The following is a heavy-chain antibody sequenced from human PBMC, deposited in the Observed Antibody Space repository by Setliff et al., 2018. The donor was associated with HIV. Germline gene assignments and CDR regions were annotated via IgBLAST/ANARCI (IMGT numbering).Heavy chain of an antibody. CDR1: GGSITGYY. V-gene: IGHV4-4*07. Sequence: PSETLSLTCSVSGGSITGYYWSWIRQPTGKDMEWIGRSGDTIYNPSLKSRITISVGTSNNQFSLRLSSVTAADTAVYYCARLGYNYDSSGHGLWGQGTLVTVSS. CDR3: ARLGYNYDSSGHGL. CDR2: SGDT. J-gene: IGHJ4*02. D-gene: IGHD3-22*01.